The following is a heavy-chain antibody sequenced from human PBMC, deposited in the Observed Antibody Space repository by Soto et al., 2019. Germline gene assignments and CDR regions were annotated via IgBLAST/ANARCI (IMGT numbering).Heavy chain of an antibody. CDR2: IVVGSGNT. D-gene: IGHD2-2*01. Sequence: SVKVSCKASGFTFTSSAVQWVRQARGQRLEWIGWIVVGSGNTNYAQKFQERVTITRDMSTSTAYMELSSLRSEDTAVYYCAADPEYCSSTSCYPNWFDPWGQGTLVTV. CDR3: AADPEYCSSTSCYPNWFDP. J-gene: IGHJ5*02. CDR1: GFTFTSSA. V-gene: IGHV1-58*01.